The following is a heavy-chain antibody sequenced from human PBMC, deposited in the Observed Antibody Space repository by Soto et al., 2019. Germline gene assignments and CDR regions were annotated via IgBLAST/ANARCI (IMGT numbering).Heavy chain of an antibody. D-gene: IGHD2-15*01. J-gene: IGHJ6*03. CDR3: ARVYCSGGSCLYYYYYYYMDV. CDR1: GYTFTSYG. CDR2: ISAYNGNT. V-gene: IGHV1-18*01. Sequence: RASVKVSCKASGYTFTSYGISWVRQAPGQGLEWMGWISAYNGNTNYAQKLQGRVTMTTDTSTSTAYMELRSLRSDDTAVYYCARVYCSGGSCLYYYYYYYMDVWGKGTTVTVSS.